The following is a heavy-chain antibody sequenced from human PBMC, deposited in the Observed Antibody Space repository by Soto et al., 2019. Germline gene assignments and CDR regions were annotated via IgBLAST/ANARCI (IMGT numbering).Heavy chain of an antibody. V-gene: IGHV4-34*01. J-gene: IGHJ2*01. CDR2: INDRGSI. CDR1: GGSFSGYY. D-gene: IGHD3-9*01. Sequence: QVQLQQWGAGPLRPLETLSLTCGVSGGSFSGYYWAWIRPSPGKGLEWIGEINDRGSINYNPSLKSRVSISVDTSKNHYSLNLMSVTAADTAVYYCARESHDILTGPPWVWYFDLWGRGTLVTVSS. CDR3: ARESHDILTGPPWVWYFDL.